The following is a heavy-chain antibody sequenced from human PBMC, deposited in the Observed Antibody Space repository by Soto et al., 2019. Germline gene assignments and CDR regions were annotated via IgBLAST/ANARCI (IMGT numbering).Heavy chain of an antibody. J-gene: IGHJ4*02. D-gene: IGHD6-13*01. V-gene: IGHV3-23*01. CDR2: ISGSGGST. CDR3: AKGVYSSSWYGY. CDR1: GFTFSSYA. Sequence: EVQLLESGGGLVQPGGSLRLSCAASGFTFSSYAMSWVRQAPGKGLEWVSAISGSGGSTYYADSVKGRFTISRDNSKNTLYLQMNSLRAEATAVYYCAKGVYSSSWYGYWGQGTLVTVSS.